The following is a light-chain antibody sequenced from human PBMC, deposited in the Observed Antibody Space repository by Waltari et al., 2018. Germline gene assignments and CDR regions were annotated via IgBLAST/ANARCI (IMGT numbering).Light chain of an antibody. CDR2: YVA. V-gene: IGLV2-14*03. CDR1: SSDVGGSYL. Sequence: QSALPQPASVSLSPGQSITISCTGTSSDVGGSYLVPCYQQHPGKAPKLMIFYVARWPSGASYRFSGSKSGNTATLAISRLRAEDEADYYCASNTSPNTVLFGGGTRVAVL. J-gene: IGLJ2*01. CDR3: ASNTSPNTVL.